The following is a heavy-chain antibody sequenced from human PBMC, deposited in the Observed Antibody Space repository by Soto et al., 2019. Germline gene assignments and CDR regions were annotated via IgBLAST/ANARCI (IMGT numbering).Heavy chain of an antibody. CDR1: GGTFSSYA. J-gene: IGHJ4*02. CDR2: IIAYIGIT. Sequence: ASVKVSCKASGGTFSSYAISWVRQAPGQGLEWMGRIIAYIGITNYAQKLQGRVTMTTDTSTSTAYMELRSLRSDDTAVHYCARDNGDYAYYFDYWGQGTLVTVSS. V-gene: IGHV1-18*01. D-gene: IGHD4-17*01. CDR3: ARDNGDYAYYFDY.